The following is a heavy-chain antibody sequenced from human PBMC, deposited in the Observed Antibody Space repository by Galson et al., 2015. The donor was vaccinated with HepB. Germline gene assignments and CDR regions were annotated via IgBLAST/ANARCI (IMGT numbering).Heavy chain of an antibody. V-gene: IGHV2-26*01. J-gene: IGHJ2*01. Sequence: PALVKPTQTLTLTCTVSGFSLSNGRMGVSWLRQPPGKALEWLAHSFSNDEKSYTTSLKSRLTISKDTSKSQVVLTMTNMDPVDTATYYCARSRSSSSGSDWYFDLWGRGILVTVSS. CDR2: SFSNDEK. D-gene: IGHD6-6*01. CDR1: GFSLSNGRMG. CDR3: ARSRSSSSGSDWYFDL.